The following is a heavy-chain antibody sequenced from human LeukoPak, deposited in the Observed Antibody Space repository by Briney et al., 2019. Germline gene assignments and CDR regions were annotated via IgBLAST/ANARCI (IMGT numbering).Heavy chain of an antibody. CDR1: GFTFSNAW. CDR2: IKSRTDGGTT. V-gene: IGHV3-15*01. CDR3: TTSHGRGVMAGEDFDY. Sequence: GGSLRLSCAASGFTFSNAWMSWVRQAPGKGLEWVGRIKSRTDGGTTDYAAPVKGRFTISRDDSKNTLYLQMNSLKTEDTAVYYCTTSHGRGVMAGEDFDYWGQGTLVTVSS. D-gene: IGHD3-10*01. J-gene: IGHJ4*02.